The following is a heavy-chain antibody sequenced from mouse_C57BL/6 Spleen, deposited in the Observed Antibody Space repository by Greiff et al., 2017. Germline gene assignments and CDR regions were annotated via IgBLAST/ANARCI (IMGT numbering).Heavy chain of an antibody. Sequence: VQLQQSGPELVKPGASVKISCTASGYSFTDYNMNWVKQSNGKSLEWIGVINPNYGTTSYNQKFKGKATLTVDQSSSTAYMQLNSLTSEDSAVYYCAIYYGSSYHYAMDYWGQGTSVTVSS. CDR2: INPNYGTT. CDR1: GYSFTDYN. CDR3: AIYYGSSYHYAMDY. V-gene: IGHV1-39*01. D-gene: IGHD1-1*01. J-gene: IGHJ4*01.